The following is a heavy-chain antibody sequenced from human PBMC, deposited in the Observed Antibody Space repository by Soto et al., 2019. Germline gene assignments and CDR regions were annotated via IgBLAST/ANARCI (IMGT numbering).Heavy chain of an antibody. Sequence: GGSLRLSCAASGFTFDDYAMHWVRQAPGKGLEWVSGISWNSGSIGYADSVKGRFTISRDNAKNSLYLQMNSLRAEDTALYYCAKFNRGPRGSDYWGQGTLVTVSS. CDR2: ISWNSGSI. CDR3: AKFNRGPRGSDY. V-gene: IGHV3-9*01. CDR1: GFTFDDYA. J-gene: IGHJ4*02. D-gene: IGHD3-10*01.